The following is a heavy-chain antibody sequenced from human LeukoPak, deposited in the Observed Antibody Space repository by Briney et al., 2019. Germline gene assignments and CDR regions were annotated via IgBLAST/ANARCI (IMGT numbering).Heavy chain of an antibody. Sequence: PGGSLRLSCTASGLIFTNYAMTWVRQAPGKGLEWVSTISGSGASTYYADSVKGRFTISRENSRNTLYLQMSTLRADDTATYYCAKGQERTRIAARPSALDFWGQGTLVTVSS. J-gene: IGHJ4*02. D-gene: IGHD6-6*01. V-gene: IGHV3-23*01. CDR2: ISGSGAST. CDR1: GLIFTNYA. CDR3: AKGQERTRIAARPSALDF.